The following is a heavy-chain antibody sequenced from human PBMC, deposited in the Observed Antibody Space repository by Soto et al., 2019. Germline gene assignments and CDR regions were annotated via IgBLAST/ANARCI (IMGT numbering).Heavy chain of an antibody. CDR1: GFTFSSYG. CDR3: AKEPKAWLRSDFDY. J-gene: IGHJ4*02. V-gene: IGHV3-30*18. Sequence: QVQLVESGGGVVHPGTSLTLSCAASGFTFSSYGMHWVRQAPGKGLEWVAVISHDGGNRYYADSVKGRFTISRDDSKKMLYLQMTSLRVEDTDVYYCAKEPKAWLRSDFDYWGQGTLVTVSS. D-gene: IGHD5-12*01. CDR2: ISHDGGNR.